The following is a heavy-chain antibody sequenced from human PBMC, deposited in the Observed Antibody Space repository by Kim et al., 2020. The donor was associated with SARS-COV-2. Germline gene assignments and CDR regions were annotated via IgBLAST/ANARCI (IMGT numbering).Heavy chain of an antibody. CDR3: ARAPPWASDSRGYSDY. Sequence: GGSLRLSCAASGFTFSGYSMNWVRQAPGKGLEWVSCVSSSGTYTYYADSLKGRFAISRDNARNSLYLQMNSLRAEDTAVYYCARAPPWASDSRGYSDYWG. V-gene: IGHV3-21*06. CDR1: GFTFSGYS. D-gene: IGHD3-22*01. CDR2: VSSSGTYT. J-gene: IGHJ4*01.